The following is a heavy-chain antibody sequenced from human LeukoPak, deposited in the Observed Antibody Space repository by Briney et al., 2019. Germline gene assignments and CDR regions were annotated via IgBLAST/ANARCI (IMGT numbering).Heavy chain of an antibody. Sequence: GGSLRLSCAASGFTFSNYWMSWVRQAPGKGLEWVSYISSSGSTIYYADSVKGRFTISRDNAKNSLYLQMNSLRAEDTAVYYCASMGYYYDSSGYYRYWGQGTLVTVSS. CDR2: ISSSGSTI. CDR3: ASMGYYYDSSGYYRY. V-gene: IGHV3-11*01. J-gene: IGHJ4*02. CDR1: GFTFSNYW. D-gene: IGHD3-22*01.